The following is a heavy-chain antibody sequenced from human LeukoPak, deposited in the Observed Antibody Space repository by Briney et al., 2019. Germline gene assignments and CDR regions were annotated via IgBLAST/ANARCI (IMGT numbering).Heavy chain of an antibody. Sequence: GGSLRLSCAASGFTFSSYWMHWVRQAPGKGLVWVSRINSDGSSTSYADSVKGRFTISRDNAKNTLYLQMNSLRAEDTAVYYCAKKSSIGGPTAPDYWGQGTLVTVSS. CDR1: GFTFSSYW. CDR3: AKKSSIGGPTAPDY. J-gene: IGHJ4*02. D-gene: IGHD1-26*01. CDR2: INSDGSST. V-gene: IGHV3-74*01.